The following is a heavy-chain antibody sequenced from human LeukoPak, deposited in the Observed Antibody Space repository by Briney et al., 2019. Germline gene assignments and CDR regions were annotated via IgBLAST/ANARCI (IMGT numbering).Heavy chain of an antibody. V-gene: IGHV1-18*01. CDR3: ARDPLRTYYYDSFPRGGIDY. Sequence: ASVKVSCKASGYTFTSYGISWVRQAPGQGLEWMGWISAYNGNTNYAQKLQGRVTMTTDTSTSTAYMELRSLRSDDTAVYYCARDPLRTYYYDSFPRGGIDYWGQGTLVTVSS. J-gene: IGHJ4*02. CDR1: GYTFTSYG. D-gene: IGHD3-22*01. CDR2: ISAYNGNT.